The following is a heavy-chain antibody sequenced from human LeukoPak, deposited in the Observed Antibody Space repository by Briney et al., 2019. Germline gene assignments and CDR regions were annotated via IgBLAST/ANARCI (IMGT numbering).Heavy chain of an antibody. V-gene: IGHV3-30*18. CDR1: GFTFSVYG. D-gene: IGHD6-13*01. CDR3: AKAAVYSRNWTPFDD. Sequence: GRSLRLSCAASGFTFSVYGMHWVRQAPGKGLEGVALLSGDETYIDYTDPVKGRFTISRDTSKNTLFLQMNSLRADDTAIYYCAKAAVYSRNWTPFDDWGQGTLVTVSS. J-gene: IGHJ4*02. CDR2: LSGDETYI.